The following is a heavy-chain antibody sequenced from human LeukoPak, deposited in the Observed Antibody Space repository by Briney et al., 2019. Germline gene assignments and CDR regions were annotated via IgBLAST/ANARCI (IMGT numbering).Heavy chain of an antibody. CDR1: GFTFSSYW. Sequence: GGSLRLSCAASGFTFSSYWMSWVRQAPGKGLEWVANIKQDGSEKYYVDSVKGRFTISRDNSKNTLYLQMNSLRAEDTAVYYCARQYHDFWSGYYSYYYYGMDVWGQGTTVTVSS. D-gene: IGHD3-3*01. CDR2: IKQDGSEK. J-gene: IGHJ6*02. V-gene: IGHV3-7*01. CDR3: ARQYHDFWSGYYSYYYYGMDV.